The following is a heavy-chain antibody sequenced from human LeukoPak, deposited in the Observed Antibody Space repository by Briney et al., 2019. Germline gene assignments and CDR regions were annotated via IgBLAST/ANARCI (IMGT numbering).Heavy chain of an antibody. Sequence: GSLRLSCAASGFTFSSYAMSWVRQAPGKGLEWFSVISGSGGSTYYADSVKGRFTISRDNSKNTLYLQMNSLRAEDTAVYYCAEGTRKLSSGYYGVYWGQGTLVTVSS. J-gene: IGHJ4*02. D-gene: IGHD3-22*01. CDR1: GFTFSSYA. V-gene: IGHV3-23*01. CDR3: AEGTRKLSSGYYGVY. CDR2: ISGSGGST.